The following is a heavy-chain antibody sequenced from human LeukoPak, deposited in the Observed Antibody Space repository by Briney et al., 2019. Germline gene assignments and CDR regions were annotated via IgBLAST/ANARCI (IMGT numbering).Heavy chain of an antibody. CDR1: GYSLTELS. CDR3: ATEGKMVRGLYTDY. D-gene: IGHD3-10*01. CDR2: FDPEDGET. Sequence: ASVKVSSKVSGYSLTELSMHWVRHAPGKGLEWMGRFDPEDGETIYAQKFQGRVTMTADTSADTAYMELSSLRSEDTAVYYCATEGKMVRGLYTDYWGQGTLVTVSS. J-gene: IGHJ4*02. V-gene: IGHV1-24*01.